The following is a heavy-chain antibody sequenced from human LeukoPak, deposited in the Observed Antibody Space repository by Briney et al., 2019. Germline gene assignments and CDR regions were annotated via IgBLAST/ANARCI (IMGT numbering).Heavy chain of an antibody. CDR2: ISSSSSYT. CDR3: ARTPNYGDYVLYYFDY. J-gene: IGHJ4*02. CDR1: GFTFSDSY. D-gene: IGHD4-17*01. V-gene: IGHV3-11*06. Sequence: GGSLRLSCAASGFTFSDSYMSWIRQAPGKGLEWVSYISSSSSYTNYADSVKGRFTISRDNAKNSLYLQMNSLRAEDTAVYYCARTPNYGDYVLYYFDYWGQGTLVTVSS.